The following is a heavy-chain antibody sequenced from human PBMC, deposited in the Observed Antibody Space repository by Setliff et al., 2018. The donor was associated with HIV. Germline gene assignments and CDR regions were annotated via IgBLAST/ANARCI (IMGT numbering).Heavy chain of an antibody. Sequence: ASVKVSCKASGYTFINYAMNWVRQAPGQGLEWMGWINTNTGSPTYAQAFTGRFVFSVDTSVTTAYLQISSLKAEDTVVYYCARALYGDYGGDINWFDPWGQGTLVTVSS. V-gene: IGHV7-4-1*02. D-gene: IGHD4-17*01. CDR1: GYTFINYA. CDR2: INTNTGSP. J-gene: IGHJ5*02. CDR3: ARALYGDYGGDINWFDP.